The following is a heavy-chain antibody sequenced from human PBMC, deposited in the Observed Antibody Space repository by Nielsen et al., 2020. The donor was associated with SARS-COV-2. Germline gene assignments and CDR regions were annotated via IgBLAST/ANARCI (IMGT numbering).Heavy chain of an antibody. D-gene: IGHD3-10*01. Sequence: GGSLRLSCAASGFTFSDYYMSWIRQAPGKGLEWVSAISGSGGSTYYADSVKGRFTISRDNSKNTLYLQMNSLRAEDTAVYYCAKDREYGSGSYYNSDAFDIWGQGTMVTVSS. J-gene: IGHJ3*02. CDR2: ISGSGGST. CDR3: AKDREYGSGSYYNSDAFDI. V-gene: IGHV3-23*01. CDR1: GFTFSDYY.